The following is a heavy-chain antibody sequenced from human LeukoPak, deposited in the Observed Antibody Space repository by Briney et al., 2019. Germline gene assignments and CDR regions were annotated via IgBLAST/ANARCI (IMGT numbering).Heavy chain of an antibody. Sequence: SGTLSLTCVVSGASISSSKWWSWVRQSPGKGLEWIGEIYHSGSTNYNPSLKSRVTMLVDKSKDQFSLKLNSVTAADTAVYYCARDDYYGSGSRPGMDVWGQGTTVTVSS. D-gene: IGHD3-10*01. CDR1: GASISSSKW. V-gene: IGHV4-4*02. CDR2: IYHSGST. J-gene: IGHJ6*02. CDR3: ARDDYYGSGSRPGMDV.